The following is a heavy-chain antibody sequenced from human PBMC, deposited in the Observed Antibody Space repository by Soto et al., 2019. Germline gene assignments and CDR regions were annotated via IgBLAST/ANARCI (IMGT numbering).Heavy chain of an antibody. CDR3: AKGPAIVLVPAAMNYYYGMDV. V-gene: IGHV3-30*18. J-gene: IGHJ6*02. D-gene: IGHD2-2*01. Sequence: GGSLRLSCAASGFTFSSYGMHWVRQAPGEGLEWVALISYDGSNKYYADSVKGRFTISRDYSKNTLYLQMNSLRAEDTAVYYCAKGPAIVLVPAAMNYYYGMDVWGQGTTVTVS. CDR2: ISYDGSNK. CDR1: GFTFSSYG.